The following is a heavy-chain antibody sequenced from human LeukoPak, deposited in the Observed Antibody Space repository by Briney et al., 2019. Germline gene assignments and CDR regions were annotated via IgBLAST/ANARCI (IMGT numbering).Heavy chain of an antibody. D-gene: IGHD2-8*02. CDR2: IEQDGSEK. CDR3: AKSSGQPYYFDY. CDR1: GFTFSDYW. Sequence: QPGGSLRLSCVASGFTFSDYWMSWVRQAPGKGLEWVANIEQDGSEKYYVDSVKGRFTISRDNAKNSLYLQMNSLRAEDTAVYYCAKSSGQPYYFDYWGQGTLVTVSS. J-gene: IGHJ4*02. V-gene: IGHV3-7*01.